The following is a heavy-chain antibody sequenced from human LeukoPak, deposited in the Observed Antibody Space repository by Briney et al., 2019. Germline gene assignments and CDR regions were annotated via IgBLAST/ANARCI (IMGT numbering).Heavy chain of an antibody. J-gene: IGHJ4*02. CDR3: AGCSSTSCKEHSFDF. CDR1: GGTFSSYA. V-gene: IGHV1-69*04. Sequence: GASVKVSSKASGGTFSSYAISWVRQAPGQGLEWMGRIIPILGIANYAQKFQGRVTITADKSTSTAYMELSSLRSEDTAVYYCAGCSSTSCKEHSFDFWGQGTLVTVSS. D-gene: IGHD2-2*01. CDR2: IIPILGIA.